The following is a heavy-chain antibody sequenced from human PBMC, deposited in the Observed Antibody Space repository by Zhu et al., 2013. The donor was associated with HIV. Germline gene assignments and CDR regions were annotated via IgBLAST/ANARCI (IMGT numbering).Heavy chain of an antibody. CDR2: IIPVFGTV. Sequence: QVTVMQSEAVVKKPGSSVRISCKSTGGSFSHYAMNWVRQAPGQGLQWMGGIIPVFGTVNYAQTFEDRVTITADELRSTAYLELRSLRSDDTAVYFCARDGEEYNMDNWFDFWGQGTLVTVS. J-gene: IGHJ5*01. V-gene: IGHV1-69*01. D-gene: IGHD3-10*01. CDR3: ARDGEEYNMDNWFDF. CDR1: GGSFSHYA.